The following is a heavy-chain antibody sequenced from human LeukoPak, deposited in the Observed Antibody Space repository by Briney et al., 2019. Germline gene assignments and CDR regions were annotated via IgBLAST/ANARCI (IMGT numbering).Heavy chain of an antibody. CDR1: GHTFISYD. Sequence: ASVKVSCKASGHTFISYDINWLRQATGQGPEWMGWMNPNSGNTGYAQKFQGRVTLTRNTSITTAYMELSSLKSDDTAVYYCASAHCSGSSCFWGAFEFWGQGTMVTVSS. CDR2: MNPNSGNT. J-gene: IGHJ3*01. V-gene: IGHV1-8*03. D-gene: IGHD2-2*01. CDR3: ASAHCSGSSCFWGAFEF.